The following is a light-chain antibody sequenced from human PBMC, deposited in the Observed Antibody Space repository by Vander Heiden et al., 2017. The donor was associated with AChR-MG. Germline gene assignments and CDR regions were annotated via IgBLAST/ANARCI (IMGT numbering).Light chain of an antibody. V-gene: IGLV2-14*03. Sequence: QSALTQPAPVSGPPGQSIPISCIGTSSDVGGYSYVSWYQQHPGKAPKLMIYDVGNRPSGVTNRFSVLQAEDEADYYYSSYTSSSVVFGGGTKLTVL. CDR3: SSYTSSSVV. J-gene: IGLJ2*01. CDR2: DVG. CDR1: SSDVGGYSY.